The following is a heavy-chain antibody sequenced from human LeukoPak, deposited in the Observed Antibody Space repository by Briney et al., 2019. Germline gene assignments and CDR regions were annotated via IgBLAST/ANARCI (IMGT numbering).Heavy chain of an antibody. V-gene: IGHV1-2*02. J-gene: IGHJ4*02. CDR2: INPNSGGT. Sequence: ASVKVSYKASGYTFTGYYMHWVRQAPGQGLEWMGWINPNSGGTNYAQKFQGRVTMTRDTSISTAYMELSRLRSDDTAVYYCASHNCSSTSCPLAYWGQGTLVTVSS. D-gene: IGHD2-2*01. CDR1: GYTFTGYY. CDR3: ASHNCSSTSCPLAY.